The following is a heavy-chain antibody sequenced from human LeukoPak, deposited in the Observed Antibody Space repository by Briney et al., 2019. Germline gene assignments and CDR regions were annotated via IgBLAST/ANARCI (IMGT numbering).Heavy chain of an antibody. Sequence: GESLKISCKASGYSFTNYWIGWVRQMPGKGLEWMGIIYPGDSDTRYSPSFQGQVTISADKSITTAYLYWSSLRASDTAIYYCARHSGRDHRYYFDSWGQGTLVSVSS. CDR2: IYPGDSDT. V-gene: IGHV5-51*01. J-gene: IGHJ4*02. CDR1: GYSFTNYW. CDR3: ARHSGRDHRYYFDS.